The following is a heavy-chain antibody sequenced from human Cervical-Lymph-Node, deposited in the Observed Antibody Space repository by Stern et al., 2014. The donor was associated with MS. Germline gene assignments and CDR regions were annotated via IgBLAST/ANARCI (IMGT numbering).Heavy chain of an antibody. J-gene: IGHJ6*02. CDR2: ISAKNGNK. V-gene: IGHV1-18*01. Sequence: VQLVESGAEVKKPGASVKVSCKASGYNFSSYGITWVRQAPGQGLEWMGWISAKNGNKNYAQKVQGRVIMTTDTSTSTAYMELRSLRSDDTAVYYCARVGQWLVGRHYYYGMDFWGQGTTVTVSS. D-gene: IGHD6-19*01. CDR1: GYNFSSYG. CDR3: ARVGQWLVGRHYYYGMDF.